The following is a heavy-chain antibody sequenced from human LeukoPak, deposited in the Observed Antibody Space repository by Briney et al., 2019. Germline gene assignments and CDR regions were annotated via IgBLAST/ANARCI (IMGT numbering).Heavy chain of an antibody. CDR3: ARDLLPAYYGDYHAFDI. CDR2: IYTSGST. D-gene: IGHD4-17*01. V-gene: IGHV4-4*07. J-gene: IGHJ3*02. CDR1: GGSISSYY. Sequence: SETLSLTCTVSGGSISSYYWSWIRQPAGKGLEWIGRIYTSGSTNYNPSLKSRVTMSVDTSKNQFSLKLSSVTAADTAVYYCARDLLPAYYGDYHAFDIWGQGTMVTVSS.